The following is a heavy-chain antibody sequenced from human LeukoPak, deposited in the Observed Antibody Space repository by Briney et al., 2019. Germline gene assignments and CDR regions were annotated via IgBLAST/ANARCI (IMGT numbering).Heavy chain of an antibody. Sequence: SETLSLTCTVSGGSIRSTDYYWGWVRQPPGKGLEWIGSIYYSGSTYYNPSLKSRVTISGDTSKNQISLKLSSVTAADTAVYYCARDRIYYPRLGYFDYWGQGTLVTVSS. CDR2: IYYSGST. D-gene: IGHD5-12*01. CDR1: GGSIRSTDYY. CDR3: ARDRIYYPRLGYFDY. J-gene: IGHJ4*02. V-gene: IGHV4-39*07.